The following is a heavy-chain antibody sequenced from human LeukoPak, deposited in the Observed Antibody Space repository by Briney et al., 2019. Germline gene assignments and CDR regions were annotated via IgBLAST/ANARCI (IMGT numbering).Heavy chain of an antibody. Sequence: ASVKVSCKASGYTFTNYDINWVRQATGQGLEWRGWMNPNSGNTGYAQKFQGRVTMTRNTSISTAYMELSSLRSEDTAVYYCARGLFRSWKWFDSWGQGTLVTVSS. CDR2: MNPNSGNT. J-gene: IGHJ5*01. CDR3: ARGLFRSWKWFDS. D-gene: IGHD6-13*01. CDR1: GYTFTNYD. V-gene: IGHV1-8*01.